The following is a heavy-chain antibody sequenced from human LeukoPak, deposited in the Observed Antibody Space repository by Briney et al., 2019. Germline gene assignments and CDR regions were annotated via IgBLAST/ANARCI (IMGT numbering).Heavy chain of an antibody. CDR2: ISAYNGNT. J-gene: IGHJ6*02. D-gene: IGHD6-19*01. CDR3: ARITTIAVADYYYYGMDV. CDR1: GFTFTGYF. Sequence: GASVRVSCKASGFTFTGYFIHWVRQAPGQGLEWMGWISAYNGNTNYAQKLQGRVTMTTDTSTSTAYMELRSLRSDDTAVYYCARITTIAVADYYYYGMDVWGQGTTVTVSS. V-gene: IGHV1-18*04.